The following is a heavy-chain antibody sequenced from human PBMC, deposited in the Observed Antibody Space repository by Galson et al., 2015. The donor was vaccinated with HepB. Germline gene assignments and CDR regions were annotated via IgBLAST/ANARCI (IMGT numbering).Heavy chain of an antibody. CDR1: GFTFSNAW. Sequence: SLRLSCAASGFTFSNAWMSWVRQAPGKGLEWVGRIKSKTDGGTTDYAAPVKARFTISRDDSKSTLYLQMNSLKTEDTAVYYCTTDASSAYYYGYYYGMDVWCQGTTVTVSS. CDR3: TTDASSAYYYGYYYGMDV. V-gene: IGHV3-15*01. CDR2: IKSKTDGGTT. J-gene: IGHJ6*02. D-gene: IGHD3-22*01.